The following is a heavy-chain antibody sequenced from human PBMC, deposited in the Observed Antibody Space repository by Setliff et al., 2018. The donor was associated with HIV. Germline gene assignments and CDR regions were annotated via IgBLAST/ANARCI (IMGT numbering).Heavy chain of an antibody. CDR2: IYTSGST. D-gene: IGHD6-13*01. J-gene: IGHJ4*02. Sequence: ASETLSLICTVSGGSISSYYWSWIRQPPGKGLEWIGYIYTSGSTNYNPSLKSRVTISADTSKNQFSLKLSSVTAADTAVYFCARHAAAAPFRYWGQGTLVTVSS. CDR3: ARHAAAAPFRY. V-gene: IGHV4-4*08. CDR1: GGSISSYY.